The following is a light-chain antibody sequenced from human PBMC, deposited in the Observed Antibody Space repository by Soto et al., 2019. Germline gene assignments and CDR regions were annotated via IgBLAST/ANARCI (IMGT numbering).Light chain of an antibody. J-gene: IGKJ4*01. CDR3: QKSYDAQFT. CDR1: HGIIHY. CDR2: GLS. Sequence: DIQLTQSPSSLSASVGDEVTITCRASHGIIHYLTWYQQKPCRAPTLLIYGLSTLQSGVPSRFSGGGSGTDFNITISNLKLEDFATFACQKSYDAQFTFGGGPRVEIK. V-gene: IGKV1-39*01.